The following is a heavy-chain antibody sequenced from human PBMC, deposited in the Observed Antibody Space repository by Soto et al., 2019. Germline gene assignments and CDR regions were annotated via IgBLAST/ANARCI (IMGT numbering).Heavy chain of an antibody. V-gene: IGHV3-23*01. Sequence: EVQLLESGGGLVQPGGSLRLSCAASGFTFSSYAMSWVRQTPGKGLEWVSGVLGGGGSTFYADSVKGRLTISRDNSKNTLYVQMNSLRAEDTAIYYCARKGPPRDAFDIWGQGTMVTVSS. CDR2: VLGGGGST. J-gene: IGHJ3*02. CDR3: ARKGPPRDAFDI. CDR1: GFTFSSYA.